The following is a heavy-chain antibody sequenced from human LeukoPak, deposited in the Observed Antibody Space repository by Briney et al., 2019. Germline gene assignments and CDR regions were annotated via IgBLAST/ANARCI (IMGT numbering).Heavy chain of an antibody. D-gene: IGHD5-24*01. CDR3: ARERPEMATPFDY. Sequence: ASVKVSCKASGYTFTSYDINWVRQATGQGLEWMGWMNPNSGNTGYAQKFQGRVTITTDESTSTAYMELSSLRSEDTAAYYCARERPEMATPFDYWGQGTLVTVSS. J-gene: IGHJ4*02. V-gene: IGHV1-8*03. CDR2: MNPNSGNT. CDR1: GYTFTSYD.